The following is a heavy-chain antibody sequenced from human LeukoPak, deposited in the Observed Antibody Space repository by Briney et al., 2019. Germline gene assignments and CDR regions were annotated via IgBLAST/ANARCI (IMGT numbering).Heavy chain of an antibody. V-gene: IGHV4-34*01. CDR1: GGSFSGYD. CDR3: ARGHKLRYHPFDP. Sequence: SETLSLTCAVYGGSFSGYDWNGNRQPPGKGLEWIGEINHSGSTNYNPSLKSRVTISVDTSKNQFSLKLSSVTAADTAVYYCARGHKLRYHPFDPWGQGTLVTVSS. CDR2: INHSGST. D-gene: IGHD1-26*01. J-gene: IGHJ5*02.